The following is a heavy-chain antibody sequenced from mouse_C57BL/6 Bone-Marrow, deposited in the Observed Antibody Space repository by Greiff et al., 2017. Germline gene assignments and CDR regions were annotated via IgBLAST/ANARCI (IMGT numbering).Heavy chain of an antibody. CDR2: IRLKSDNYAT. CDR3: TDYYGSRAWFAY. CDR1: GFTFSNYW. D-gene: IGHD1-1*01. V-gene: IGHV6-3*01. J-gene: IGHJ3*01. Sequence: EVQLVESGGGLVQPGGSMKLSCVASGFTFSNYWMNWVRQSPEQGLEWVAQIRLKSDNYATHYAESVKGRFTISRDDSKSSVYLQMNNLRAEDTGIYYCTDYYGSRAWFAYWGQGTLVTVSA.